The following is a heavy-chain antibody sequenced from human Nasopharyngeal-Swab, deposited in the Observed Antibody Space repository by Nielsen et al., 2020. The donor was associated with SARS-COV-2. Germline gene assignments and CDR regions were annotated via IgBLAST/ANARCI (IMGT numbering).Heavy chain of an antibody. CDR1: GFTFSSYS. D-gene: IGHD6-25*01. CDR3: ARDVGFIDPAY. CDR2: INSSSSYI. Sequence: GESLKISCAASGFTFSSYSMNWVRQAPGKGLEWVSSINSSSSYIYYADSVKGRFTISRDNAKNSLYLQMNSLRAEDTTVYYCARDVGFIDPAYWGQGTLVTVSS. J-gene: IGHJ4*02. V-gene: IGHV3-21*01.